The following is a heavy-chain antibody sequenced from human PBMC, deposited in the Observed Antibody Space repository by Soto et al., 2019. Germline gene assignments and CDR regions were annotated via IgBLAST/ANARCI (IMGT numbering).Heavy chain of an antibody. CDR2: ISYDGSNK. D-gene: IGHD1-26*01. V-gene: IGHV3-30*18. J-gene: IGHJ6*02. CDR3: AKGEAGATYYYYGMDV. CDR1: GFTFSSYG. Sequence: GGSLRLSCAASGFTFSSYGMHWGRQAPGKGLEWVAVISYDGSNKYYADSVKGRFTISRDNSKNTLYLQMNSLRAEDTAVYYCAKGEAGATYYYYGMDVWGQGTTVTVSS.